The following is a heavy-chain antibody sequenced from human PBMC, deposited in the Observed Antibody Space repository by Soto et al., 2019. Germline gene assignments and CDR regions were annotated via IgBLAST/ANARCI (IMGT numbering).Heavy chain of an antibody. Sequence: GGSLRLSCAAPGFTFSSYAMSWVRQAPGKGLEWVSAISGSGGSTYYADSVKGRFTISRDNSKNTLYLQMNSLRAEDTAVYYCAKQRRAAAGTSPTHFDYWGQGTLVTVSS. CDR2: ISGSGGST. D-gene: IGHD6-13*01. CDR1: GFTFSSYA. CDR3: AKQRRAAAGTSPTHFDY. J-gene: IGHJ4*02. V-gene: IGHV3-23*01.